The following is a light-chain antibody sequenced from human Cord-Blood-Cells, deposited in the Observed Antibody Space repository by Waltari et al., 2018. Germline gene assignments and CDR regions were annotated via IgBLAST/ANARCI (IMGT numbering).Light chain of an antibody. J-gene: IGLJ2*01. CDR1: SSDVGGYNY. Sequence: QSALTQPRSVSGSPGQSVTISCTGTSSDVGGYNYVSWYQQPPGKDPKLMIYDVSKRPSGVPDRFSGAKSGNAASLTISGLQAEDEADYYCCSYAGSYTFVVVGGGTKLTVL. CDR2: DVS. V-gene: IGLV2-11*01. CDR3: CSYAGSYTFVV.